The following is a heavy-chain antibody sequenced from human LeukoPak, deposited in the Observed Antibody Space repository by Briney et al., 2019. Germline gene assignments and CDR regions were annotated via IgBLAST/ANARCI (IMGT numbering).Heavy chain of an antibody. J-gene: IGHJ4*02. Sequence: GGSLGLSCAASGFTFSSYVMHWVRQAPGKGLEWVAVISYDGSNKYYADSVKGRFTISRDNSKNTLYLQMNSLRGEDTAVYFCARANWAGIEAPATDYWGQGTLVTVSS. V-gene: IGHV3-30-3*01. CDR2: ISYDGSNK. CDR1: GFTFSSYV. CDR3: ARANWAGIEAPATDY. D-gene: IGHD2-15*01.